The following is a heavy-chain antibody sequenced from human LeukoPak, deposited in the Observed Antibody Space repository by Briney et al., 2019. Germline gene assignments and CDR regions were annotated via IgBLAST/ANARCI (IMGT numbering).Heavy chain of an antibody. J-gene: IGHJ4*02. CDR3: ARDRDILLWFGGEPYY. Sequence: GASVKVSCKASGYTFTSYAMNWVRQAPGQGLEWMGWINTNTGNPTYAQGFTGRFVFSLDTSVSTAYLQISSLKAEDTAVYYCARDRDILLWFGGEPYYWGQGTLVTVSS. D-gene: IGHD3-10*01. CDR2: INTNTGNP. V-gene: IGHV7-4-1*02. CDR1: GYTFTSYA.